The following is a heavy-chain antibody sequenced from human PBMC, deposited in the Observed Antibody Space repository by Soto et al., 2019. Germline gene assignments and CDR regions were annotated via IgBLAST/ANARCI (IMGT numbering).Heavy chain of an antibody. CDR3: ARRGYDYERSDYGVDEY. V-gene: IGHV5-10-1*01. J-gene: IGHJ4*02. Sequence: GESLKISCKGSGSSFTNYLISSVRQMPGKGLECMGRIDPTDSYTSYSPSFQVHVTISADKSISTAYLQWSSLNDSDTAMYYCARRGYDYERSDYGVDEYGGQGTLVTSPQ. D-gene: IGHD3-22*01. CDR2: IDPTDSYT. CDR1: GSSFTNYL.